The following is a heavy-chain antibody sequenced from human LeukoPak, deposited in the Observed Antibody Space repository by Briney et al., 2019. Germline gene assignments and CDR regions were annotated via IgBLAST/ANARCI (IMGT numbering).Heavy chain of an antibody. CDR2: INPSGGST. D-gene: IGHD4-17*01. CDR1: GYTFTSYY. Sequence: GASVKVSCKASGYTFTSYYMHWVRQAPGQGLEWMGIINPSGGSTSYAQKFQGRVTMTRDTSTSTVYMELSSLRSEDTAVYYCARAPEPTTVAGYYFDYWGQGTLVTVSS. CDR3: ARAPEPTTVAGYYFDY. J-gene: IGHJ4*02. V-gene: IGHV1-46*01.